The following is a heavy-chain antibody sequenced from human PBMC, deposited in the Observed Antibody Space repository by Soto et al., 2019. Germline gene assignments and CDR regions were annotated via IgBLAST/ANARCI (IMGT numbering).Heavy chain of an antibody. D-gene: IGHD3-22*01. CDR2: IIPIFGTA. Sequence: QVQLVQSGAEVKKPGSSVKVSCKASGGTFSSYAISWVRQAPGQGLEWMGGIIPIFGTANYGQKFQGRVTITADESTSTAYMALSSLRSEDTAVYYCARSRVTYYYDRSAFEIWGQGTMVTVSS. V-gene: IGHV1-69*01. J-gene: IGHJ3*02. CDR3: ARSRVTYYYDRSAFEI. CDR1: GGTFSSYA.